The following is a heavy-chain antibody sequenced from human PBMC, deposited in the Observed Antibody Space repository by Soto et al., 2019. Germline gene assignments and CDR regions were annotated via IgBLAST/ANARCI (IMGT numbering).Heavy chain of an antibody. CDR2: INPNSGGT. J-gene: IGHJ5*02. Sequence: VKVSCKASGYTFTGYYMHWVRQAPGQGLEWMGWINPNSGGTNYAQKFQGRVTMTRDTSISTAYMELSRLRSDDTAVYYCARDGFPLGVGWFDPWGQGTLVTVSS. CDR3: ARDGFPLGVGWFDP. V-gene: IGHV1-2*02. D-gene: IGHD3-10*01. CDR1: GYTFTGYY.